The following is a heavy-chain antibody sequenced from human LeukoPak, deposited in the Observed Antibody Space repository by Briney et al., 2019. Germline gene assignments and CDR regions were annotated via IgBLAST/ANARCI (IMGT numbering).Heavy chain of an antibody. CDR3: AGLGITMIGGV. Sequence: GGSLRLSCAASGFTFSSYEMNWVRQAPGKGLEWVSYISSSGSTIYYADSVKGRFTISRDNAKNSLYLQLNSLRAEDTAVYYCAGLGITMIGGVWGKGTTVTISS. D-gene: IGHD3-10*02. CDR2: ISSSGSTI. CDR1: GFTFSSYE. J-gene: IGHJ6*04. V-gene: IGHV3-48*03.